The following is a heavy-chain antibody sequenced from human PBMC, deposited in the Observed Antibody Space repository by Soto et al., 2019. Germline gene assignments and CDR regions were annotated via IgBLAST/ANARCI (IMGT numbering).Heavy chain of an antibody. J-gene: IGHJ6*02. CDR3: ARRYCSSTSCYRGLSYYYYGMDV. CDR2: ISSSSSYT. D-gene: IGHD2-2*02. Sequence: QVQLVESGGGLVKPGGSLRLSCAASGFTFSDYYMSWIRQAPGKGLEWVSYISSSSSYTNYADSVKGRFTISRDNAKNSLDLQMNSLRAEDTAVYYCARRYCSSTSCYRGLSYYYYGMDVWGQGTTVTVSS. V-gene: IGHV3-11*05. CDR1: GFTFSDYY.